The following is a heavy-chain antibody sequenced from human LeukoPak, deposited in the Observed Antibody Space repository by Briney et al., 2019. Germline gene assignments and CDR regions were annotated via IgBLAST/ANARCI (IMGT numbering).Heavy chain of an antibody. V-gene: IGHV3-30*04. CDR1: GFTFSSYA. Sequence: GGSLRLSCAASGFTFSSYAMHWVRQAPGKGLEWVAVISYDGSNKYYADSVKGRFTISRDNSKNTLYLQMNSLRAEDTAVYYCARDLFARYGSGSFFDYWGQGTLVTVSS. CDR2: ISYDGSNK. CDR3: ARDLFARYGSGSFFDY. J-gene: IGHJ4*02. D-gene: IGHD3-10*01.